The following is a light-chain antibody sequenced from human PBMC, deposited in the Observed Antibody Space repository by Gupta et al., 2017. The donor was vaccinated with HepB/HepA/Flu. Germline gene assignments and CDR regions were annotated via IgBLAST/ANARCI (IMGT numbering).Light chain of an antibody. Sequence: ASTGDRVTITCRASQGISSYLAWYQQKPGKAPKLLIYAASTLQSGVPSRFSGSGSGTDFTLTISCLQSEDFATYYCQQYYSYPKTFGQGTKVEIK. J-gene: IGKJ1*01. CDR2: AAS. CDR1: QGISSY. CDR3: QQYYSYPKT. V-gene: IGKV1-8*01.